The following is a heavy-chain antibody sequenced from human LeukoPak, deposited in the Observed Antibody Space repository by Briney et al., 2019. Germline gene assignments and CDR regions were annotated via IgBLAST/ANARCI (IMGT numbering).Heavy chain of an antibody. CDR2: IYYSGST. J-gene: IGHJ4*02. Sequence: PSETLSLTCIVSGGSISSNTYYWGWIRQPPGKGLEWVASIYYSGSTYYNPSLKSRVTISVYTSKNQFSLKLNSVTAADTAVYYCATFCSGASCYGGNWGQGTLVTVSS. CDR3: ATFCSGASCYGGN. CDR1: GGSISSNTYY. V-gene: IGHV4-39*01. D-gene: IGHD2-15*01.